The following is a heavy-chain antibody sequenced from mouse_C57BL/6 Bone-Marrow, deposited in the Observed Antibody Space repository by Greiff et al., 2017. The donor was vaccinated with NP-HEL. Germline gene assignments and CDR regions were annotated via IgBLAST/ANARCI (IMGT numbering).Heavy chain of an antibody. V-gene: IGHV1-81*01. CDR1: GYTFTSYG. J-gene: IGHJ2*01. CDR2: IYPRSGNT. Sequence: VQRVESGAELARPGASVKLSCKASGYTFTSYGISWVKQRTGQGLEWIGEIYPRSGNTYYNEKFKGKATLTADKSSSTAYMELRSLTSEDSAVYFCARWNYYGSKGDYWGQGTTLTVSS. D-gene: IGHD1-1*01. CDR3: ARWNYYGSKGDY.